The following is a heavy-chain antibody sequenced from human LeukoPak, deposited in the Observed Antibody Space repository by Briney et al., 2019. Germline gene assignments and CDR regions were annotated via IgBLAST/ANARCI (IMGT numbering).Heavy chain of an antibody. Sequence: SETLSLTCAVYGGSFSGYYWSWIRQPPGKGLEWIGEINHSGSTNYNPSLKSRVTISVDTSKNQFSLKLSSVTAADTAVYYCVVRKGIAVAGTNFDYWGQGTLVTVSS. CDR3: VVRKGIAVAGTNFDY. J-gene: IGHJ4*02. V-gene: IGHV4-34*01. D-gene: IGHD6-19*01. CDR1: GGSFSGYY. CDR2: INHSGST.